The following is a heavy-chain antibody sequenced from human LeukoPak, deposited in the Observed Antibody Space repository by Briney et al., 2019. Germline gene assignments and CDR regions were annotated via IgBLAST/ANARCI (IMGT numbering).Heavy chain of an antibody. CDR2: IYWDDDK. CDR1: WFSLSTSGVG. CDR3: AHKVSSGWYVDY. V-gene: IGHV2-5*02. D-gene: IGHD6-19*01. Sequence: SGPTLVNPTQTLTLTCTFSWFSLSTSGVGVGWIRQPPGKALEWLALIYWDDDKRYSPSLKSRLTITKDTSKNQVVLTTTNMDPVDTATYYCAHKVSSGWYVDYWGQGTLVTVSS. J-gene: IGHJ4*02.